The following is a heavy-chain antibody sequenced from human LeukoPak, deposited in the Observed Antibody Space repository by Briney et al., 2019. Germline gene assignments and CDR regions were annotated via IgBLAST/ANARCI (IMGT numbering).Heavy chain of an antibody. CDR3: AKDPIVGATTDFDY. Sequence: PRGSLRLSCAASGFTFSSYSMNWVRQAPGKGLEWVSAISGSGGSTYYADSVKGRFTISRDNSKNTLYLQMNSLRAEDTAVYYCAKDPIVGATTDFDYWGQGTLVTVSS. CDR1: GFTFSSYS. CDR2: ISGSGGST. J-gene: IGHJ4*02. V-gene: IGHV3-23*01. D-gene: IGHD1-26*01.